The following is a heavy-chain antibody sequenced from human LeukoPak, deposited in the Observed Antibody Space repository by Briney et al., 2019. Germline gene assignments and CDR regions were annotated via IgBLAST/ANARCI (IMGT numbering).Heavy chain of an antibody. V-gene: IGHV4-30-2*01. J-gene: IGHJ4*02. D-gene: IGHD3-22*01. CDR3: ARVAHYYDSKSFDY. CDR2: IYHSGST. Sequence: PSETLSLTCAVSGGSLSSGGYSWSWIRQPPGRGLEWIGYIYHSGSTYYNPSLKSRVTISVDRSKNQFSLKLSSVTAADTAVYYCARVAHYYDSKSFDYWGQGTLVTVSS. CDR1: GGSLSSGGYS.